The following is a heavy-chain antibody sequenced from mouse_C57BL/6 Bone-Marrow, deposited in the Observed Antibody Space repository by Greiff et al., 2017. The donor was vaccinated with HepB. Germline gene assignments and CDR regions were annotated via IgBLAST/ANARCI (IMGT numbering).Heavy chain of an antibody. CDR2: IDPENGDT. J-gene: IGHJ3*01. CDR3: TTGGDYDWFAY. V-gene: IGHV14-4*01. D-gene: IGHD2-4*01. CDR1: GFNIKDDY. Sequence: DVQLQESGAELVRPGASVKLSCTASGFNIKDDYMHWVKQRPEQGLEWIGWIDPENGDTEYASKFQGKATITADTSSNTADLQLSSLTSEDTAVYYYTTGGDYDWFAYWGRGTLVTVSA.